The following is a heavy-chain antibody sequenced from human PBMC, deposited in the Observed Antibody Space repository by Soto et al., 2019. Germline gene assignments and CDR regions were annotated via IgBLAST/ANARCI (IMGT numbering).Heavy chain of an antibody. V-gene: IGHV4-39*07. D-gene: IGHD6-19*01. CDR3: ARGLITGSHYSGGWYYFDS. CDR1: GGSISSSSNY. J-gene: IGHJ4*02. Sequence: SETLSLTCAVSGGSISSSSNYWGWLRQPPGRGKKWIGSINHSGSAYYSPSLKSRVTISVHTSNSQFSLELSSVTAADTAVYYCARGLITGSHYSGGWYYFDSWGQGTQVTVSS. CDR2: INHSGSA.